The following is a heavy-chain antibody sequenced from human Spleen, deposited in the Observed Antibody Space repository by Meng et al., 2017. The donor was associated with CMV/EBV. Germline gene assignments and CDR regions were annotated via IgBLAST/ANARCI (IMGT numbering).Heavy chain of an antibody. J-gene: IGHJ4*02. Sequence: ASVKVSCKASGYTFTSYDINWVRQAPGQGLEWMGVINPSGGSPSYARDFQGRVSMTKDTSTTTVYMEVRSLRSEDTAVYYCARRHSYGSHHFDYWGQGTLVTVSS. CDR1: GYTFTSYD. CDR3: ARRHSYGSHHFDY. V-gene: IGHV1-46*01. D-gene: IGHD5-18*01. CDR2: INPSGGSP.